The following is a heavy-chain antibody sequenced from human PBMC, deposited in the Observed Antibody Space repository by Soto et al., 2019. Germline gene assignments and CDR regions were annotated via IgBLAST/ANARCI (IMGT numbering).Heavy chain of an antibody. CDR2: IYYSGST. V-gene: IGHV4-30-4*01. D-gene: IGHD3-10*01. J-gene: IGHJ5*02. Sequence: LSLTCTVSGGSISSGDYYWSWIRQPPGRGLEWIGYIYYSGSTYYNPSLKSRVTISVDTSKNQFSLKLSSVTAADTAVYYCARLRKVVRGVNWFDPWGQGTLVTVSS. CDR1: GGSISSGDYY. CDR3: ARLRKVVRGVNWFDP.